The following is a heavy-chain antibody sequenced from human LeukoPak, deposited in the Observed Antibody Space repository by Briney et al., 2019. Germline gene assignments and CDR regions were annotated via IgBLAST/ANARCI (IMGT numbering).Heavy chain of an antibody. CDR2: VYYSGST. J-gene: IGHJ5*02. D-gene: IGHD3-10*01. CDR3: ARGNLGFGSGSYYWFDP. CDR1: GGSISSYY. V-gene: IGHV4-59*08. Sequence: PSETLSLTSTVSGGSISSYYWSWIRQPPGNGLEWIGYVYYSGSTNYNPSLKSRVTISLDTSKNHFSLKLRSVTAADTALYYCARGNLGFGSGSYYWFDPWGQGTLVTVSS.